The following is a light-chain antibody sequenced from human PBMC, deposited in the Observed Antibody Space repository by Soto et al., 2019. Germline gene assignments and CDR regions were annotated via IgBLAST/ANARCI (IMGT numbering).Light chain of an antibody. CDR3: QQYSTFPRT. J-gene: IGKJ1*01. CDR1: DDITNY. CDR2: DAS. Sequence: AIQLTQSPSSLSASVGDRVTVTCLASDDITNYLAWYQQIAGKAPKLLIYDASSLKSGVPSRFSGIGSGTEFTLTITNLQPDDFATFYCQQYSTFPRTFGQGTKVDIK. V-gene: IGKV1-13*02.